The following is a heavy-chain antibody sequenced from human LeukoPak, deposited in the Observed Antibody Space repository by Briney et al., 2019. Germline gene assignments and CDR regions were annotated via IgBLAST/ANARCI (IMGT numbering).Heavy chain of an antibody. J-gene: IGHJ4*02. CDR1: GFTFSSYS. D-gene: IGHD3-10*01. Sequence: GRSLSLSCAASGFTFSSYSMNWVRQAPGKGLDWVSSISSSSSYIYYADSVKGRFTISRDNAKNSLYLQMNSLRAEDTAVYYCARDSDGNFDYWGQGTLVTVSS. CDR3: ARDSDGNFDY. CDR2: ISSSSSYI. V-gene: IGHV3-21*01.